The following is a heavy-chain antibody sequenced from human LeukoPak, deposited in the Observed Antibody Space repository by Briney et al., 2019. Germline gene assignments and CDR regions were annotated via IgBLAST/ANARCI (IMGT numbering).Heavy chain of an antibody. Sequence: SETLSLTCTVSGGSISSYYWSWIRQPPGKGLEWIGYIYYSGSTNYNPSLKSRVTISVDTSKNQFSLKLSSVTAADTAVYYCARGERYFDWLGLPNYYYYMDVWGKGTTVTISS. CDR3: ARGERYFDWLGLPNYYYYMDV. V-gene: IGHV4-59*08. CDR1: GGSISSYY. CDR2: IYYSGST. J-gene: IGHJ6*03. D-gene: IGHD3-9*01.